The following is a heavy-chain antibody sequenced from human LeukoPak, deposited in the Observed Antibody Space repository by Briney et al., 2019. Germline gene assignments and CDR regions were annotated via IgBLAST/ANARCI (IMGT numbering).Heavy chain of an antibody. D-gene: IGHD6-13*01. V-gene: IGHV3-23*01. CDR2: ISGSGGGT. Sequence: GGSLRLSCAAFGFSFSTYAMSWVRQAPGKGLEWVSGISGSGGGTYYADSVKGRFTISRDNSKNTLYLQMNSLRADDTAVYYCAKVEGAAGHVDYWGQGTLVTVSS. J-gene: IGHJ4*02. CDR3: AKVEGAAGHVDY. CDR1: GFSFSTYA.